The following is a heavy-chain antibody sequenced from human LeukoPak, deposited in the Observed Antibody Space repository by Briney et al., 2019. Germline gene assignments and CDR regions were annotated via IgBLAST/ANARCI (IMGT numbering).Heavy chain of an antibody. J-gene: IGHJ3*02. CDR1: GFTFSDYY. D-gene: IGHD3-22*01. CDR3: TRGGGYYFDSSGYYYAFDI. Sequence: PGGSLRLSCAASGFTFSDYYVSWIRQAPGKGLEWVGFIRTKAYGGTIEYAASVKGRFTISRDDSKSIAYLQMNSLKTEDTAVYYCTRGGGYYFDSSGYYYAFDIWGQGTMVTVSS. CDR2: IRTKAYGGTI. V-gene: IGHV3-49*03.